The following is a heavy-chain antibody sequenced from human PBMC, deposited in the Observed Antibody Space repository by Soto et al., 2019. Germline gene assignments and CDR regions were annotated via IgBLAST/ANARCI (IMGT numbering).Heavy chain of an antibody. V-gene: IGHV3-30*14. CDR1: GFTFSSYA. CDR3: GREQPSY. CDR2: ISYDGSNK. Sequence: PGWSLRLSCAASGFTFSSYAMHWVRQAPGKGLEWVAVISYDGSNKYYADSVKGRFTISRDDSKNPLYLHMNSLRVDDTAVYYYGREQPSYWGQGTLVTVSA. J-gene: IGHJ4*02.